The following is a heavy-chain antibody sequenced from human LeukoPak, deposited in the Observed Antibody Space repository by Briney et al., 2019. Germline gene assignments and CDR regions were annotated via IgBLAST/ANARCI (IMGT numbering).Heavy chain of an antibody. Sequence: SETLSLTCAVYGGSFSGYYWSWIRQPPGKGLEWIGEINHSGSTNYNPSLKSRVTISVDTSKNQFSLKLSSVTAADTAVYYCARGLLYSNWWMDYWGQGTLVTVSS. CDR1: GGSFSGYY. V-gene: IGHV4-34*01. CDR2: INHSGST. CDR3: ARGLLYSNWWMDY. D-gene: IGHD4-11*01. J-gene: IGHJ4*02.